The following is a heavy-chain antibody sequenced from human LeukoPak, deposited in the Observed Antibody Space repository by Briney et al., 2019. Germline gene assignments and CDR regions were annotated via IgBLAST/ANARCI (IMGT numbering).Heavy chain of an antibody. D-gene: IGHD5-12*01. CDR2: IYSGGST. V-gene: IGHV3-53*01. Sequence: GGSLRLSCAASGFTVSSNYMSWVRQAPGKGLEWVSVIYSGGSTYYADSVKGRFTISRDNSKNMLYLQMNSLRAEDTAVYYCARDSGYDLRHYWGQGTLVTVSS. J-gene: IGHJ4*02. CDR1: GFTVSSNY. CDR3: ARDSGYDLRHY.